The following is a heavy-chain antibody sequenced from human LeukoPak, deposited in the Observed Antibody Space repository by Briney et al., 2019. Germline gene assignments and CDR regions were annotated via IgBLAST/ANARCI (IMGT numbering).Heavy chain of an antibody. Sequence: SVKVSCKASGYTFTSYGISWVRQAPGQGLEWMGGIIPIFGTANYAQKFQGRVTITADESTSTAYMELSSLRSEDTAVYYCARESVLRYFDDWGQGTLVTVSS. CDR3: ARESVLRYFDD. CDR1: GYTFTSYG. CDR2: IIPIFGTA. V-gene: IGHV1-69*13. D-gene: IGHD3-9*01. J-gene: IGHJ4*02.